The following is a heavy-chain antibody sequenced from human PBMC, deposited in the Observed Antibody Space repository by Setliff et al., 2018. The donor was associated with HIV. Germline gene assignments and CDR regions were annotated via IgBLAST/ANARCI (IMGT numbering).Heavy chain of an antibody. V-gene: IGHV1-3*01. D-gene: IGHD2-2*01. Sequence: GASVKVSCKASGYTFNSYLVYWVRQAPGQRLEWMGWIHPGNDNREYSQRFQGRLTMTRDTSARMVYMELNSLTSEDTAVYFCARLSSVYAAIDNWGPGTLVTVSS. J-gene: IGHJ4*02. CDR2: IHPGNDNR. CDR1: GYTFNSYL. CDR3: ARLSSVYAAIDN.